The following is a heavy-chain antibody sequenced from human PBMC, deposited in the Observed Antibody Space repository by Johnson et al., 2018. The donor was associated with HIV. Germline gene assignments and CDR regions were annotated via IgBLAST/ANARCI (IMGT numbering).Heavy chain of an antibody. V-gene: IGHV3-30*03. CDR1: GFTFSSYG. Sequence: VQLVESGGGVVQPGRSLRLSCAASGFTFSSYGMHWVSQAPGKGLEWVAVISYDGSNKYYADSVKGRFTISRDNSKNTLYLQMNSLRAEDTAVYYCARDILEYSSSVPDAFDIWGQGTMVTVSS. CDR2: ISYDGSNK. J-gene: IGHJ3*02. D-gene: IGHD6-6*01. CDR3: ARDILEYSSSVPDAFDI.